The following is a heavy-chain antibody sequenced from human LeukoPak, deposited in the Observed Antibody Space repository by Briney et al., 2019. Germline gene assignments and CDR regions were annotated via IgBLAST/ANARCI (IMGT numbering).Heavy chain of an antibody. J-gene: IGHJ6*04. Sequence: PGGSLRLSCAASGFTFINYAMTWVRQAPGKGLEWVSSISGSGGTSYYADSVKGRFTISRDSAKNMLFLQMNRLRAEDTAVYYCAKSPYFYNSGRSVDVWGKGTTVTVSS. CDR1: GFTFINYA. CDR2: ISGSGGTS. CDR3: AKSPYFYNSGRSVDV. D-gene: IGHD3-10*01. V-gene: IGHV3-23*01.